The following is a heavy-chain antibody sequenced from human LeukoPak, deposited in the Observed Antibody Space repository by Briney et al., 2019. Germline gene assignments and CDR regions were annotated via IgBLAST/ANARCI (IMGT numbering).Heavy chain of an antibody. V-gene: IGHV3-30*18. J-gene: IGHJ4*02. Sequence: PGGSLRLSCAASGFTFSSYGMHWVRQAPGKGLEWVAVISYDGSNEYYADSVKGRFTVSRDNSKNTLYLQMNSLRAEDTAVYYCGKGGQQLVRYYFDYWGQGTLVTVSS. D-gene: IGHD6-13*01. CDR1: GFTFSSYG. CDR3: GKGGQQLVRYYFDY. CDR2: ISYDGSNE.